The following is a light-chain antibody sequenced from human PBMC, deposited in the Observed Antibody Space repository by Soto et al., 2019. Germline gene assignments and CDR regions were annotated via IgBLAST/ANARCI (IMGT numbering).Light chain of an antibody. CDR2: DVS. V-gene: IGLV2-14*01. Sequence: QSVLTQPASVSGSPGQSITISCTGTSSEVGGYNYVSWYQQHPGKAPKLMIYDVSNRPSVVSNRFSGSKSGNTASLTISGLQAEDEADYYCSSYTSSSTLYVFGTGTKVTVL. J-gene: IGLJ1*01. CDR1: SSEVGGYNY. CDR3: SSYTSSSTLYV.